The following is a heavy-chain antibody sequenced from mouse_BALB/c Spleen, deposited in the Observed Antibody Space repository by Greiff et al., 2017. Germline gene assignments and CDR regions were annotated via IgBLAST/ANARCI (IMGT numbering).Heavy chain of an antibody. Sequence: QVQLQQSGAELAKPGASVKMSCKASGYTFTSYWMHWVKQRPGQGLEWIGYINPSTGYTEYNQKFKDKATLTADKSSSTAYMQLSSLTSEDSAVYYCARSDYDYPMDYWGQGTSVTVSS. CDR1: GYTFTSYW. CDR2: INPSTGYT. J-gene: IGHJ4*01. D-gene: IGHD2-4*01. V-gene: IGHV1-7*01. CDR3: ARSDYDYPMDY.